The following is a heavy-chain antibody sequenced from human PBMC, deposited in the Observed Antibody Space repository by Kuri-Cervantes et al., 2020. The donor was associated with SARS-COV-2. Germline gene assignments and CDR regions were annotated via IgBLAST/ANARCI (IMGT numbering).Heavy chain of an antibody. CDR3: ARGRGYHDSSGYYFDS. CDR2: IYSSGNT. V-gene: IGHV4-61*02. J-gene: IGHJ4*02. Sequence: LRLSCTVSGGSISGDTYYWSWVRQPAGKGLEWIGRIYSSGNTNYNPSLKSRVTISEDTSKNQFSLKLTSVTAADTAVYFCARGRGYHDSSGYYFDSWGQGTRVTGYS. CDR1: GGSISGDTYY. D-gene: IGHD3-22*01.